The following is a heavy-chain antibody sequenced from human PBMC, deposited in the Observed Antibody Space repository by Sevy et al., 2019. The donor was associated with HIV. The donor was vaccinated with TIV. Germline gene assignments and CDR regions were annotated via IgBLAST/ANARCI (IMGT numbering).Heavy chain of an antibody. J-gene: IGHJ6*02. CDR3: TRVRPSPGGIDYYYGMDV. CDR1: GFTFSDYW. V-gene: IGHV3-74*01. Sequence: GGYLRLSCAASGFTFSDYWMHWVRQGPDKGLAWVSRIYIDGRTTNYADSVKGRFTISRDNAKNTLYLQMNSLRAEDTAVYYCTRVRPSPGGIDYYYGMDVWGQGTAVTVSS. CDR2: IYIDGRTT. D-gene: IGHD3-16*01.